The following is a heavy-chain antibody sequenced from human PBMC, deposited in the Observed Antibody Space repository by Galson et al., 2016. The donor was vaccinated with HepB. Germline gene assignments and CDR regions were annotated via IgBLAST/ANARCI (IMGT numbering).Heavy chain of an antibody. Sequence: SLRLSCAASGISFSNYWMTWVRQAPGKGLEWVANIKEDGSVKYYVDSVKGPFIISRDNAKNALYLQLNSLRAEDTAVYYCARDVNYGIFDRWGQGTLVTVSS. J-gene: IGHJ4*02. CDR1: GISFSNYW. CDR2: IKEDGSVK. V-gene: IGHV3-7*01. D-gene: IGHD3-10*01. CDR3: ARDVNYGIFDR.